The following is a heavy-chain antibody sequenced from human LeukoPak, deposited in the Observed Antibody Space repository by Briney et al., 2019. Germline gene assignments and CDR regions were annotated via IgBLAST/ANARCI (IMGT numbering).Heavy chain of an antibody. CDR1: GFTVSSNY. CDR3: ARGRVYSSGRRSRYYFDY. Sequence: GGSLRLSCAASGFTVSSNYTSWVRQAPGKGLEWVSVIYSGGSTYYADSVKGRFTISRDNSKNTLYLQMNSLRAEDTAVYYCARGRVYSSGRRSRYYFDYWGQGTLVTVSS. V-gene: IGHV3-66*01. D-gene: IGHD6-19*01. CDR2: IYSGGST. J-gene: IGHJ4*02.